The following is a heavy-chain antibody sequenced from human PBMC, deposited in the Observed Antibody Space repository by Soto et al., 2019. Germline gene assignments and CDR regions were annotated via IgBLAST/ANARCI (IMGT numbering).Heavy chain of an antibody. CDR3: ARESSLRFDR. V-gene: IGHV4-59*01. CDR1: GGSISSYY. J-gene: IGHJ4*02. D-gene: IGHD2-15*01. CDR2: IFYSGTT. Sequence: SETLSLTCTVSGGSISSYYWSWIRQPPGRGLEWIGYIFYSGTTNYNPSLKSRVTISVDTSKNQFSLKLSSVTAADTAVYYCARESSLRFDRSGQGTLVTVSS.